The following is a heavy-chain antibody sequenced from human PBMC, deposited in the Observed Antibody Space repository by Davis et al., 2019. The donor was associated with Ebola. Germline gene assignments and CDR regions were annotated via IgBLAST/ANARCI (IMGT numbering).Heavy chain of an antibody. V-gene: IGHV4-4*07. CDR3: ARRRDSTWYFDL. J-gene: IGHJ2*01. CDR2: IYTSGST. Sequence: SETLSLTCTVSGGSISSYYWSWIRQPAGKGLEWIGRIYTSGSTNYNPSLKSRATILIDTAKSQFSLRLRSVTAADTAVYYCARRRDSTWYFDLWGRGTLVTVSS. CDR1: GGSISSYY. D-gene: IGHD5-24*01.